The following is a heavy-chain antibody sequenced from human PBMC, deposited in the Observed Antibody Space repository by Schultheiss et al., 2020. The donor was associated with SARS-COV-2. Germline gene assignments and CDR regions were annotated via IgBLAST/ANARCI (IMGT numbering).Heavy chain of an antibody. V-gene: IGHV4-31*03. CDR3: ARGNLGLLWFGTSVYGMDV. Sequence: SQTLSLTCTVSGGSINSGGYYWSWIRQHPGKGLEWIGYIYYSGSTYYNPSLKSRVTISVDTSKNQFSLKLSSVTAADTAVYYCARGNLGLLWFGTSVYGMDVWGQGTTVTVSS. CDR1: GGSINSGGYY. J-gene: IGHJ6*02. CDR2: IYYSGST. D-gene: IGHD3-10*01.